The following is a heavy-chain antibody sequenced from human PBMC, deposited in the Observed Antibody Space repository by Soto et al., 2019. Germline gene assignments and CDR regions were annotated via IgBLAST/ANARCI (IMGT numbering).Heavy chain of an antibody. CDR3: ARYCSGGSCYLGEFDY. V-gene: IGHV3-11*06. D-gene: IGHD2-15*01. Sequence: GSLILSCSASGFTFIGYYMSWIRQAPGKGLEWVSYISSSSSYTNYADSVKGRFTISRDNAKNSLYLQMNSLRAEDTAVYYCARYCSGGSCYLGEFDYWGQGTLVTVSS. J-gene: IGHJ4*02. CDR1: GFTFIGYY. CDR2: ISSSSSYT.